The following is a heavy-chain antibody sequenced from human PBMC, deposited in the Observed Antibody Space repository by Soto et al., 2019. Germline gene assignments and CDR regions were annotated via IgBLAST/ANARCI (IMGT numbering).Heavy chain of an antibody. D-gene: IGHD3-3*01. Sequence: GGSLRLSCIVSGFSYAGYALAWVRQAPGKGLEWVAAVSGGGGSTYYADSVKRRFSVSRDNAKNSLYLQMNSLRAEDTAVYYCASVYYDFWSGYHRDPLYGMDVWGQGTTVTVSS. CDR3: ASVYYDFWSGYHRDPLYGMDV. J-gene: IGHJ6*02. CDR2: VSGGGGST. CDR1: GFSYAGYA. V-gene: IGHV3-23*01.